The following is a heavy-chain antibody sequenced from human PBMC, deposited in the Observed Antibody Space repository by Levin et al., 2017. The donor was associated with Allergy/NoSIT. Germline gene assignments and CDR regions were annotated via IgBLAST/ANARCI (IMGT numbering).Heavy chain of an antibody. CDR3: ARGSGSSGWYFDY. J-gene: IGHJ4*02. CDR1: GFTFSSYA. V-gene: IGHV3-30-3*01. CDR2: ISYDGSNK. D-gene: IGHD6-19*01. Sequence: GESLKISCAASGFTFSSYAMHWVRQAPGKGLEWVAVISYDGSNKYYADSVKGRFTISRDNSKNTLYLQMNSLRAEDTAVYYCARGSGSSGWYFDYWGQGTLVTVSS.